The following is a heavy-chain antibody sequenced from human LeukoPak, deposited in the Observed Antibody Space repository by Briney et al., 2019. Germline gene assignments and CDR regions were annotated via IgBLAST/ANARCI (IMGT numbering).Heavy chain of an antibody. V-gene: IGHV3-23*01. Sequence: GGSLRLSCAASGFTFSSYAMSWVRQAPGKGLEWVSAISGSGGSTYYADSVKGRFTISRDNSKNTLYLQMNSLRAEDTAVYYCAKDGNTYYYDSSGYYLGYWGQGTLVTVSS. CDR3: AKDGNTYYYDSSGYYLGY. D-gene: IGHD3-22*01. CDR2: ISGSGGST. CDR1: GFTFSSYA. J-gene: IGHJ4*02.